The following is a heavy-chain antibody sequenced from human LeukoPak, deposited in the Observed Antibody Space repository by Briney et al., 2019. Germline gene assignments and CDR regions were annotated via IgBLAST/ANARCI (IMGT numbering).Heavy chain of an antibody. CDR1: GGSISRSSYY. J-gene: IGHJ5*01. CDR2: IYYSGGT. V-gene: IGHV4-39*01. CDR3: TSRTGNSGFDF. D-gene: IGHD7-27*01. Sequence: SETLSLTCTVSGGSISRSSYYWGWIRQPPGKGLEWIGSIYYSGGTYYNPSLKSRVTISVDTSKNQFSLKLSSVTAADTAVYYCTSRTGNSGFDFWGRGTLVTVSS.